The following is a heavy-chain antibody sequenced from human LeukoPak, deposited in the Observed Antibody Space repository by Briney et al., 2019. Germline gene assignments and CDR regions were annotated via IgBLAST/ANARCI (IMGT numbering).Heavy chain of an antibody. D-gene: IGHD4-17*01. Sequence: PGGSLRLSCAASRFTFSSYWMSWVRQAPGKGLEWVAATDRSGGSTFYADSVKGRFTISKDNSKNTLYLQINSLRVDDTAIYYCARGSHGEHDSWGQGTLVTVSS. V-gene: IGHV3-23*01. CDR3: ARGSHGEHDS. CDR2: TDRSGGST. CDR1: RFTFSSYW. J-gene: IGHJ5*01.